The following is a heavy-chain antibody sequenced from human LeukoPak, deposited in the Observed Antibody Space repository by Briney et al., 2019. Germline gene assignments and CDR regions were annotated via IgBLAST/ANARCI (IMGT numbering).Heavy chain of an antibody. CDR1: GFTFSSYS. Sequence: GGSLRLSCAASGFTFSSYSMNWVRQAPGKGLEWVSSISSSSSYIYYADSVKGRFTISRDNTKSSLYLQMNSLRVEDMAVYYCARGYCGGDCYGDWGQGTLVTVSS. D-gene: IGHD2-21*02. V-gene: IGHV3-21*01. J-gene: IGHJ1*01. CDR3: ARGYCGGDCYGD. CDR2: ISSSSSYI.